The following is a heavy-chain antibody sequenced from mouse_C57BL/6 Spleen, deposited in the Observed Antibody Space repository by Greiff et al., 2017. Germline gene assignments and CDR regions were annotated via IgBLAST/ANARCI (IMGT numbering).Heavy chain of an antibody. CDR2: IYPGDGDT. J-gene: IGHJ4*01. V-gene: IGHV1-82*01. CDR3: ARGLIYYAMDY. Sequence: VQLQQSGPELVKPGDSVKISCKASGYAFSSSWMNWVKQRPGKGLEWIGRIYPGDGDTNYNGKFKGKGTLTADKSSITAYMQLSSLTSEDSAVYFGARGLIYYAMDYWGQGTSVTVSS. CDR1: GYAFSSSW.